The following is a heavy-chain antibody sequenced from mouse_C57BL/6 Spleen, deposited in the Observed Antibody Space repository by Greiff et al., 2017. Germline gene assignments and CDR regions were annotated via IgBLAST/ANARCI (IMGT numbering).Heavy chain of an antibody. CDR1: GFSLTSYG. J-gene: IGHJ4*01. CDR2: IWRGGST. Sequence: QVQLKESGPGLVQPSQSLSITCTVSGFSLTSYGVHWVRQSPGKGLEWLGVIWRGGSTDYNAAFMSKLSITKDNSKSQVFFKMNSLQADDTAIYYCAKNSPYYEYDGDYYAMYYRGQGTSETASS. CDR3: AKNSPYYEYDGDYYAMYY. V-gene: IGHV2-5*01. D-gene: IGHD2-4*01.